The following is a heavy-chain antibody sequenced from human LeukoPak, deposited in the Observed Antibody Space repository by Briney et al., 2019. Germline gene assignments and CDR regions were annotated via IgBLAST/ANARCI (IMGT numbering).Heavy chain of an antibody. CDR1: GFTFSSYS. J-gene: IGHJ4*02. CDR2: ISSGSSYI. V-gene: IGHV3-21*01. D-gene: IGHD3-10*01. Sequence: GGSLRLSCAASGFTFSSYSMNWVRQAPGKGLEWVSSISSGSSYIYYADSVEGRFTISRDNAKNSLYLQMNSLRAEDTAVYYCARRGGREQGGIDYWGQGTLVTVSS. CDR3: ARRGGREQGGIDY.